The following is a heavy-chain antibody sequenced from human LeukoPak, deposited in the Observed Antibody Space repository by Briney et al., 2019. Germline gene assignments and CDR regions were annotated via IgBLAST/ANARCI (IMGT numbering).Heavy chain of an antibody. V-gene: IGHV4-30-4*01. CDR3: QGFGGYSSSWYYFDY. CDR1: GGSISSGDYY. J-gene: IGHJ4*02. Sequence: SQTLSLTCTVSGGSISSGDYYWSWIRQPPGKGLEWIGYIYYSGSTYYNPSLKSRVTISVDMSKNQFSLKLSSVTAADTAVYYCQGFGGYSSSWYYFDYWGQGTLVTVSS. CDR2: IYYSGST. D-gene: IGHD6-13*01.